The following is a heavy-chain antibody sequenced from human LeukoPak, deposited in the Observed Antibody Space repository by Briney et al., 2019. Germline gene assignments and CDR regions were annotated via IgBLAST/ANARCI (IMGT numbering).Heavy chain of an antibody. CDR3: AKGSDYYGSVTSKKAD. D-gene: IGHD3-10*01. V-gene: IGHV3-23*01. Sequence: GGSLRLSCSVSGFTFSNYAMHWVRQAPGKGLEWVSLISGGSGNIYYVDSVKGRFTISRDNSKNTLYVQMTSLRAEDTAIYYCAKGSDYYGSVTSKKADWGQGTLVTVSS. CDR1: GFTFSNYA. CDR2: ISGGSGNI. J-gene: IGHJ4*02.